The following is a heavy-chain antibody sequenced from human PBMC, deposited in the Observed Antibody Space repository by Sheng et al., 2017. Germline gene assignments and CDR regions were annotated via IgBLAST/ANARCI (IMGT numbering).Heavy chain of an antibody. CDR1: GFTVTSHY. V-gene: IGHV3-53*01. CDR3: TRDPXTDYYYDGMDV. J-gene: IGHJ6*02. Sequence: DVRLVESGGGLIQPGGSLTLSCAASGFTVTSHYMSWVRQAPGKGLEWVSSIYSGGNTYYADSVRGRFTVSRDISKTTLYLQMNNLRVDDTAVYYCTRDPXTDYYYDGMDVWGQGTTVIVSS. CDR2: IYSGGNT.